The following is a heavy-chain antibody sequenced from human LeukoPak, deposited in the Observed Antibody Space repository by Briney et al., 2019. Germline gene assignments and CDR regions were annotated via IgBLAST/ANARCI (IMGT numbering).Heavy chain of an antibody. CDR1: GYTFTSYY. CDR3: AWASGSSTLDY. Sequence: ASVKVSCKASGYTFTSYYMHWVRQAPGQGLEWMGIINLSGGSTSYAQKFQGRVTMTRDTSTSTVYMELSSLRSEDTAVYYCAWASGSSTLDYWGQGTLVTVSS. CDR2: INLSGGST. V-gene: IGHV1-46*01. J-gene: IGHJ4*02. D-gene: IGHD1-26*01.